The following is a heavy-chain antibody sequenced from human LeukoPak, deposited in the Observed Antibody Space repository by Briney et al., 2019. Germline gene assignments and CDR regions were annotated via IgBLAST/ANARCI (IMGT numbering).Heavy chain of an antibody. D-gene: IGHD1-26*01. CDR2: IYSGGTT. CDR1: GFTVSSNY. Sequence: GGSLRLSCAASGFTVSSNYMNWVRQAPGQGLEWVSIIYSGGTTYYADSVKGRFTISRDNSKNTLYLQMNSLRAEDTAVHYCAKDRSGSYSQGLDYWGQGTLVTVSS. CDR3: AKDRSGSYSQGLDY. J-gene: IGHJ4*02. V-gene: IGHV3-53*05.